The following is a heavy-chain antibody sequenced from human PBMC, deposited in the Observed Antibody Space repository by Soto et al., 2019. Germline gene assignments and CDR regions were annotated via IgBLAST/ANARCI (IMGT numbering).Heavy chain of an antibody. V-gene: IGHV3-30*18. CDR3: AKGCYAYRYSCIDY. J-gene: IGHJ4*02. D-gene: IGHD1-1*01. Sequence: QVQLVESGGGVVPPGRSLRLSCAASGFTFSNYGMPWVRQAPGKGLEWGAVISYDESNKYYADSVKGRFTISRDNSKNTLYRKMNSLTGEDTAVYYCAKGCYAYRYSCIDYWGQGTPVTVAS. CDR2: ISYDESNK. CDR1: GFTFSNYG.